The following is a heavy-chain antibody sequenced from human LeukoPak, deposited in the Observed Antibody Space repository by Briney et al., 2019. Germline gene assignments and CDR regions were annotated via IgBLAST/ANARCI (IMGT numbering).Heavy chain of an antibody. V-gene: IGHV3-11*01. D-gene: IGHD6-13*01. CDR2: ISSSGSTI. Sequence: GGSLRLSCAASGFTFSDYYMSWIRQAPGKGLXXXXYISSSGSTIYYADSVKGRFTISRDNAKNSLYLQMNSLRAEDTAVYYCARDQSSSWLEDWFDPWGQGTLVTVSS. CDR3: ARDQSSSWLEDWFDP. J-gene: IGHJ5*02. CDR1: GFTFSDYY.